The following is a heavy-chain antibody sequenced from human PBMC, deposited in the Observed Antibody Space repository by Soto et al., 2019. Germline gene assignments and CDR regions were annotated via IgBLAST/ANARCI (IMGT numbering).Heavy chain of an antibody. V-gene: IGHV5-51*01. J-gene: IGHJ4*02. CDR2: IYPADSET. CDR3: ARRPWLSGYYDY. Sequence: GESLKISCKGSGYSFFSYWIGWVRQMPGKGLEWAGIIYPADSETRYSPSFQGQVTISVDKSINTAYLQWSSLKASDTAMYYCARRPWLSGYYDYWGQGTLVTVSS. CDR1: GYSFFSYW. D-gene: IGHD3-22*01.